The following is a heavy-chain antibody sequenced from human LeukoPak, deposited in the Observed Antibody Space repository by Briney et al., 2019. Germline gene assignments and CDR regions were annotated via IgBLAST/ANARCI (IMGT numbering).Heavy chain of an antibody. J-gene: IGHJ4*02. CDR3: TRGGYGGGSFDY. CDR1: GFTFGDYA. CDR2: VRVKGYGATT. V-gene: IGHV3-49*04. D-gene: IGHD4-23*01. Sequence: GGSLRLSCTASGFTFGDYAMSWVRQAPGKGLEWVGFVRVKGYGATTEYAVSVKGRFTISRDDSKSIAYLQMNSLKTDDTGVYYCTRGGYGGGSFDYWGQGTPVTVSS.